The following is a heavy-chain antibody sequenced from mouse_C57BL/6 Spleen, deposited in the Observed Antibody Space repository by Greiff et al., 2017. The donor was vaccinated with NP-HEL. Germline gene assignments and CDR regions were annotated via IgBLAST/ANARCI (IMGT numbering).Heavy chain of an antibody. CDR2: INPNTGGT. Sequence: EVQLQQSGPELVKPGASVKMSCKASGYTFTDYNMHWVKQSHGKSLEWIGYINPNTGGTSYNQKFKGKATLTVNKSSSTAYMELRSLTSEDSAVYYGGRLYSNYAWFAYWGQGTLVTVSA. V-gene: IGHV1-22*01. CDR3: GRLYSNYAWFAY. J-gene: IGHJ3*01. D-gene: IGHD2-5*01. CDR1: GYTFTDYN.